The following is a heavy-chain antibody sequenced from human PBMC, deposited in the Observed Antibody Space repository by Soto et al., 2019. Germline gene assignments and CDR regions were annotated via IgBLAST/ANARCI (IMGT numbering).Heavy chain of an antibody. Sequence: GGSLRLSCAASGFTFSTYVMNWVRQAPGKGLEWVSTISGSGGSTYYADSVEGRFTISRDNSKNTLYLQMNSLRAEDTAVYSCAKSGRANWFDPWGQGTLVTVSS. CDR1: GFTFSTYV. CDR2: ISGSGGST. J-gene: IGHJ5*02. CDR3: AKSGRANWFDP. V-gene: IGHV3-23*01. D-gene: IGHD2-8*02.